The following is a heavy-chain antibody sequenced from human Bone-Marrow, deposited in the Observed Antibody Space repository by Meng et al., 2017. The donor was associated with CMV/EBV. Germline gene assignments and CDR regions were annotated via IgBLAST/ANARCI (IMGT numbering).Heavy chain of an antibody. D-gene: IGHD2-2*01. CDR3: ARDIVVVPAAIPVGQNYYGMDV. Sequence: SVKVSCKASGGTFSSYAISWVRQAPGQGLEWMGGIIPILGIANYAQKFQGRVTITADKSTSTASMELSSLRSEETAVYYCARDIVVVPAAIPVGQNYYGMDVWGQGTTVTVSS. CDR1: GGTFSSYA. J-gene: IGHJ6*02. V-gene: IGHV1-69*10. CDR2: IIPILGIA.